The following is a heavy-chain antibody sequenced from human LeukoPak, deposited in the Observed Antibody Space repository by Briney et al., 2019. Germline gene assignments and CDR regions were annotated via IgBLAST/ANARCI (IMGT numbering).Heavy chain of an antibody. CDR2: ISSSGSTI. Sequence: GSLRLSCAAPGFTFNNFETNWVRQAPGKGAEVVSYISSSGSTIYYADSVKGRFTISRDNAKNSLYLQMNSLRAEDTAVYYCARDSSGYDYVDYWGQGTLVTVSS. D-gene: IGHD5-12*01. J-gene: IGHJ4*02. CDR3: ARDSSGYDYVDY. CDR1: GFTFNNFE. V-gene: IGHV3-48*03.